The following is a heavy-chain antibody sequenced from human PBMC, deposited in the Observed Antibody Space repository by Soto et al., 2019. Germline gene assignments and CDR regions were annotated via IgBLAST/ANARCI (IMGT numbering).Heavy chain of an antibody. V-gene: IGHV4-38-2*01. D-gene: IGHD3-10*01. CDR1: GYSISSGYY. CDR2: IFHSGST. J-gene: IGHJ1*01. CDR3: ARRYGAGSYGYFQH. Sequence: RSLTCGVSGYSISSGYYWGWIRQPPGKGLEWIGSIFHSGSTYYNPSLKSRVTISVDTSKNQFSLRLNSVTAADTAVYYCARRYGAGSYGYFQHWGQGTLVTVSS.